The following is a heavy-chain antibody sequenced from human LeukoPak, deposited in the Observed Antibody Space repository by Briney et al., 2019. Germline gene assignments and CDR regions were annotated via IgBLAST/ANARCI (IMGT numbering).Heavy chain of an antibody. CDR3: ARLGYCSGGTCSSGYFYGMDV. CDR1: ASTFTNSW. Sequence: GESLKISCKASASTFTNSWIGWVRQMPGKGLEWMGIIFVGDSDTTYSPSFQGQVTISADRSISTAYLQWNSLKASDTAMYFCARLGYCSGGTCSSGYFYGMDVWGQGTTVTVSS. V-gene: IGHV5-51*01. D-gene: IGHD2-15*01. CDR2: IFVGDSDT. J-gene: IGHJ6*02.